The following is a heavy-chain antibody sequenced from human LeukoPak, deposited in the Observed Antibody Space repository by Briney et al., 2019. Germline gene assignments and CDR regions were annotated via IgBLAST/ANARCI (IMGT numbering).Heavy chain of an antibody. CDR3: AKGSSTSCYAANDY. Sequence: GGSLRLSCAASGFTFSTYAMTWVRQAPGKGLEWVSGISGSSGTTYYADSVKGRFTISRDNSKNTLYLQMNSLRAEDTAIYYCAKGSSTSCYAANDYWGQGTLVTVSS. J-gene: IGHJ4*02. V-gene: IGHV3-23*01. CDR1: GFTFSTYA. D-gene: IGHD2-2*01. CDR2: ISGSSGTT.